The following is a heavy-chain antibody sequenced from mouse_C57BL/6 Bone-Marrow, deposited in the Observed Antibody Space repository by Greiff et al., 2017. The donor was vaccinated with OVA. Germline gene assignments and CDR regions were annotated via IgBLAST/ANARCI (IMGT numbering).Heavy chain of an antibody. CDR3: ARDIYYDYDGSY. D-gene: IGHD2-4*01. CDR2: ISYDGSN. V-gene: IGHV3-6*01. CDR1: GYSITSGYY. J-gene: IGHJ2*01. Sequence: EVKLMESGPGLVKPSQSLSLTCSVTGYSITSGYYWNWIRQFPGNKLEWMGYISYDGSNNYNPSLKNRISITRDTSKNQFFLKLNSVTTEDTATYYCARDIYYDYDGSYWGQGTTLTVSS.